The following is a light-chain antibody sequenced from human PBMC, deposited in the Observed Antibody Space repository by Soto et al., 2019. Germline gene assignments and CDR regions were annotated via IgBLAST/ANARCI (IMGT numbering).Light chain of an antibody. Sequence: DIQMTQSPSTLSAYVGDRVTITCRASQSISSWLAWYQQKPGKAPKLLIYKASSLESGVPSRFSGSGSGTEFTLTISSLQPDYFATYYCQQYNSSPTFGQGTKVDIK. CDR3: QQYNSSPT. J-gene: IGKJ1*01. V-gene: IGKV1-5*03. CDR2: KAS. CDR1: QSISSW.